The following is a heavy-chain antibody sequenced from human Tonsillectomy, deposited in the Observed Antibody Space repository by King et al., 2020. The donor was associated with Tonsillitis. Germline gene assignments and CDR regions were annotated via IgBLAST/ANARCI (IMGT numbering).Heavy chain of an antibody. CDR2: IYYSGTT. CDR3: AREPMTTVTPYYFDC. Sequence: QLQESGPGLVKPSETLSLTCTVSGGSISSDSYYWGWIRQPPGKGLEWIGSIYYSGTTYYNPSLKSRVIISVDTSKNQFSLKLSSVTAADTAVYYCAREPMTTVTPYYFDCWGQGTLVTVSS. V-gene: IGHV4-39*07. J-gene: IGHJ4*02. CDR1: GGSISSDSYY. D-gene: IGHD4-17*01.